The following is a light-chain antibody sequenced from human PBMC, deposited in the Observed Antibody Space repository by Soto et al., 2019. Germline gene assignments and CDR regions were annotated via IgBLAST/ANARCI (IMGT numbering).Light chain of an antibody. Sequence: QAVVTQEPSLTVSPGGTVTLTCDSSTGPVTSGHWPYWFQQKTGQVPRALIYDTNNRHSWTPARFSGSLLGGTPALILSGARPEDEADYYCSLSYSGVRVFGGGTKVTVL. CDR1: TGPVTSGHW. V-gene: IGLV7-46*01. CDR2: DTN. CDR3: SLSYSGVRV. J-gene: IGLJ3*02.